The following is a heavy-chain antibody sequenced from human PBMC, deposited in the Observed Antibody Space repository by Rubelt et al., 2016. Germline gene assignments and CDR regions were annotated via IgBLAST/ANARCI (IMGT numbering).Heavy chain of an antibody. CDR2: ISSSSSYK. J-gene: IGHJ3*01. CDR1: GFTFSGSA. CDR3: ARGSLLGDSGSYYAKL. Sequence: EVQLVESGGGLVQPGGSLRLSCAASGFTFSGSAMHWARQAPGKGLEWVSSISSSSSYKYYADSVKGRFTNSRDNAKNSLYLQMNSLRAEDTAVYYCARGSLLGDSGSYYAKLWGQGTMVTVSS. V-gene: IGHV3-21*01. D-gene: IGHD1-26*01.